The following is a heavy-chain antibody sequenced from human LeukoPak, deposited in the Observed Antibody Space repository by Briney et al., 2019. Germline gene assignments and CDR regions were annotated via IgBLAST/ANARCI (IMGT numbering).Heavy chain of an antibody. CDR3: ATAIAVANDAFDI. V-gene: IGHV4-59*01. D-gene: IGHD6-19*01. Sequence: SETLSLTCTVSGGSISSSYWSWIRQPPGKGLEWIGYINYSGSTNYNPSLKSRVTISVDTSKNQFSLKLSSVTAEDTAVYYCATAIAVANDAFDIWGQGTMVTVSS. CDR2: INYSGST. J-gene: IGHJ3*02. CDR1: GGSISSSY.